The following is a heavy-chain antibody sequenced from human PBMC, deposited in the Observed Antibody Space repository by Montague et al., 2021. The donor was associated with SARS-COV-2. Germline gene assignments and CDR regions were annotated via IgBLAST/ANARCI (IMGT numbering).Heavy chain of an antibody. CDR2: ISYDGSNK. D-gene: IGHD3-22*01. J-gene: IGHJ4*02. Sequence: SLRLSCAASGFTFSSYATHWVRQAPGKGLEWVAVISYDGSNKYYADSVKGRFTISRDNSKNTLYLQTNSLRAEDTAVYYCARDGGSSGHDYWGQGTLVTVSS. CDR3: ARDGGSSGHDY. CDR1: GFTFSSYA. V-gene: IGHV3-30-3*01.